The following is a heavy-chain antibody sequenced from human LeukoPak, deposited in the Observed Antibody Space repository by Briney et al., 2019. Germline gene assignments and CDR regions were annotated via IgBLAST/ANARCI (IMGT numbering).Heavy chain of an antibody. J-gene: IGHJ4*02. D-gene: IGHD3/OR15-3a*01. CDR1: GFTFSTYG. V-gene: IGHV3-30*02. CDR2: IRSDGSSN. CDR3: VRDRDWGFDY. Sequence: GGSLRLSCAASGFTFSTYGTSWVRQAPGKGLEWVTFIRSDGSSNYYGDSVKGRFTLSRDNFKNTLSLQMNSLRAEDTAVYYCVRDRDWGFDYWGQGTLVTVSS.